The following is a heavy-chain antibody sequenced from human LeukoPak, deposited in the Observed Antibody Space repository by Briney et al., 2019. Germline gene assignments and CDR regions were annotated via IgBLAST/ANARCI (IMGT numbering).Heavy chain of an antibody. CDR3: AGMTFYDSTGHTPGHYMYV. D-gene: IGHD3-22*01. CDR1: GSPMYSYY. Sequence: SETLSLTCTVSGSPMYSYYWSWIRQTAGKGLEWIGRIYPAVSTTYNPSLKSRVTMSVGTSKNQFALRLSAVTAADTGVYYCAGMTFYDSTGHTPGHYMYVWGKGTTVTVSS. CDR2: IYPAVST. V-gene: IGHV4-4*07. J-gene: IGHJ6*03.